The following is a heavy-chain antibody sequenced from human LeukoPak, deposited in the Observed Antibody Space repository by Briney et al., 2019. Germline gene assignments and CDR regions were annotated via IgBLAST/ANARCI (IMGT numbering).Heavy chain of an antibody. V-gene: IGHV3-7*01. CDR2: IKEDGSEK. CDR3: VRDESAVPTFRFDY. CDR1: GFSFSNYW. J-gene: IGHJ4*02. Sequence: PGGSLRLSCAVSGFSFSNYWMSWVRQAPGKGLEWVGHIKEDGSEKNYVDSVKGRFTISRDNAKNSLYLQMNSLRAEDTAVYYCVRDESAVPTFRFDYWGQGTPVTVSS. D-gene: IGHD4-17*01.